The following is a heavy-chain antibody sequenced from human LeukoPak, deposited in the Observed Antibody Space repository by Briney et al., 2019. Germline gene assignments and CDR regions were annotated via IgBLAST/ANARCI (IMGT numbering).Heavy chain of an antibody. CDR2: IYYSGST. D-gene: IGHD5-24*01. J-gene: IGHJ6*03. Sequence: SETLSLTCTVSGGSISSSSYYWGWIRQPPGKGLEWIGSIYYSGSTYYNPSLKSRVTISVDTSKNQFSLKLSSVTAADTAVYYYARHDSGPLVEMATIIYYMDVWGKGTTVTVSS. CDR1: GGSISSSSYY. V-gene: IGHV4-39*01. CDR3: ARHDSGPLVEMATIIYYMDV.